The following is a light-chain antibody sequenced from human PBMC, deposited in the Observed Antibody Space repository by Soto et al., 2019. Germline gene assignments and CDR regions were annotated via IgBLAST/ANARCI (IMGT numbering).Light chain of an antibody. CDR3: QSYDXXLSGSV. V-gene: IGLV1-40*01. Sequence: QSVLTQPPSVSGAPGQRVXXXXXXXXXXXGXGYDVHWYQQLPGTAPKLLIYGNSNRPSGVPDRFSGSKSGTSASLAITGLQAEDEADYYCQSYDXXLSGSVFGGGTKLTVL. J-gene: IGLJ3*02. CDR1: XXXXGXGYD. CDR2: GNS.